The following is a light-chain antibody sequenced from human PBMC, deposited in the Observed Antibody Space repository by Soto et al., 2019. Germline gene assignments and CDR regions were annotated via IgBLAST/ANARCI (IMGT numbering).Light chain of an antibody. CDR2: GTS. J-gene: IGKJ1*01. Sequence: EIVMTQSPVTLSVSPGERATLSCRASQNISRSLAWYQQKPGQGPSLLIYGTSTRAGGVPARFSGGGSGTDFTLTISSLEPEDFAVYYCQQYGSSGTFGQGTKVDIK. V-gene: IGKV3-15*01. CDR3: QQYGSSGT. CDR1: QNISRS.